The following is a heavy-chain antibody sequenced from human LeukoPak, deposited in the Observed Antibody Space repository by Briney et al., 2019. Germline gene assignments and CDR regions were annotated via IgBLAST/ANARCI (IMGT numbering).Heavy chain of an antibody. V-gene: IGHV4-34*01. J-gene: IGHJ6*03. CDR2: INHSGST. Sequence: SETLSLTCAVYGGSFSGYYWSWTRQPPGKGLEWIGEINHSGSTNYNPSLKSRVTISVDTSKNQFSLKLSSVTAADTALYYCARSVYYMDVWGKGTTVTVSS. CDR3: ARSVYYMDV. CDR1: GGSFSGYY.